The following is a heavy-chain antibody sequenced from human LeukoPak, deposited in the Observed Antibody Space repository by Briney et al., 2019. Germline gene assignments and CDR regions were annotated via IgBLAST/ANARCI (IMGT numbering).Heavy chain of an antibody. Sequence: PGGSLRLSCAASGFTFSNYWMNWVRQAPGKGLEWVANIKQDGSEKYYVDSVKGRFTISRDNANNSLYLQMNSLRAEDTAVYYCARDLSGYYDSSGYYPDHLFDYWGQGTLVTVSS. CDR1: GFTFSNYW. V-gene: IGHV3-7*01. CDR2: IKQDGSEK. J-gene: IGHJ4*02. D-gene: IGHD3-22*01. CDR3: ARDLSGYYDSSGYYPDHLFDY.